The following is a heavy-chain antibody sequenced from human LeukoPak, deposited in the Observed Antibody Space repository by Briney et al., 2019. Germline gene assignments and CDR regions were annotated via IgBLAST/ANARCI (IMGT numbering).Heavy chain of an antibody. CDR3: ARGSDIVVVPAASY. Sequence: GGSLRLSCAASGFTFSSYSMNWVRQAPGKGLEWVSTISNTSGYIYYADSVKGRFTISRDNAKNSLYLQMNSLRAEDTAVYYCARGSDIVVVPAASYWGQGTLVTVSS. D-gene: IGHD2-2*01. CDR1: GFTFSSYS. CDR2: ISNTSGYI. V-gene: IGHV3-21*01. J-gene: IGHJ4*02.